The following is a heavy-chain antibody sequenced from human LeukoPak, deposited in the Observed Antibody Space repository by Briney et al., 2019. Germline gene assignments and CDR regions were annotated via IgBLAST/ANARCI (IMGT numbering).Heavy chain of an antibody. J-gene: IGHJ4*02. CDR2: VYYSGIT. CDR1: GGSISSSSHY. D-gene: IGHD1-26*01. CDR3: ARHAHRSALPLDH. Sequence: SGTLSLTCTVSGGSISSSSHYWGWIRQAPGKGLEWIGYVYYSGITHYKSSLKSRVTISVDTSKNQFSLTLSSVTAADTAVYYCARHAHRSALPLDHWGQGTLVTVSS. V-gene: IGHV4-39*01.